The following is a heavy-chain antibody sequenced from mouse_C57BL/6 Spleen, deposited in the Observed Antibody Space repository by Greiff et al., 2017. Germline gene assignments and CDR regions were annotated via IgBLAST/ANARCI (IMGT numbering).Heavy chain of an antibody. CDR2: INPSTGGT. D-gene: IGHD2-3*01. J-gene: IGHJ2*01. Sequence: VQLKESGPELVKPGASVKISCKASGYSFTSYYMNWVKQSPEKSLEWIGEINPSTGGTTYNQKFKAKATLTVDKSSSTAYMQLKSLTSEDSAVYYCARRRSYDGYYWYYFDYWGQGTTLTVSS. CDR3: ARRRSYDGYYWYYFDY. CDR1: GYSFTSYY. V-gene: IGHV1-42*01.